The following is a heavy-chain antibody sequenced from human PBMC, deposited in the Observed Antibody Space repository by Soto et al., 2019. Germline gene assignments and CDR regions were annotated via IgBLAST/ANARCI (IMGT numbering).Heavy chain of an antibody. Sequence: QVQLQESGPGLVKPSETLSLTCTVSGGSISSYYWSWIRQPPGKGLEWIGYIYYSGSTNYNPSLMRRVTISVDASKNQCALKRRSVTAADTALYYCARRSGTTFDYWGQGTLVTVSS. V-gene: IGHV4-59*01. CDR1: GGSISSYY. CDR3: ARRSGTTFDY. J-gene: IGHJ4*02. D-gene: IGHD1-7*01. CDR2: IYYSGST.